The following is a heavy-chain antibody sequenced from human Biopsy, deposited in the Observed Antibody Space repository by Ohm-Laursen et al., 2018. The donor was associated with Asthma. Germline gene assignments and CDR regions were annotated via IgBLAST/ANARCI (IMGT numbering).Heavy chain of an antibody. CDR1: GFSFSNFA. J-gene: IGHJ6*02. D-gene: IGHD3-10*01. CDR2: ISSLSRYK. CDR3: ARDREVYGSGIGALYYYYYYGMDV. Sequence: SLRLSCAASGFSFSNFAIHWVRQAPGKGLEWVSSISSLSRYKYYSDSLRGRVTISRDNAKSSLHLQMSSLRAEGTAVYYCARDREVYGSGIGALYYYYYYGMDVWGQGTTVTVSS. V-gene: IGHV3-21*04.